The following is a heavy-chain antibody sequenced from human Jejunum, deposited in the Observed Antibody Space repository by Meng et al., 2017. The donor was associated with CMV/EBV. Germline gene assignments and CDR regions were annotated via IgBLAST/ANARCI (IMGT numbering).Heavy chain of an antibody. CDR3: ARDRYCHNGVCYAFPPPYYYGMDV. V-gene: IGHV3-48*03. J-gene: IGHJ6*02. CDR2: ISTGGRTI. Sequence: NWVRQAPGKRLEWVSYISTGGRTIYYADSVKGRFTISRDNAKNSLYLQMNSLRAEDTAVYYCARDRYCHNGVCYAFPPPYYYGMDVWGQGTTVTVSS. D-gene: IGHD2-8*01.